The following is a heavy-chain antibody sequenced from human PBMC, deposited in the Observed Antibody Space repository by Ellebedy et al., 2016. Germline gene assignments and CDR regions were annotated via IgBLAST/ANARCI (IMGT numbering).Heavy chain of an antibody. CDR3: ARGRNYDILTGSDFDY. CDR2: INPNSGGT. CDR1: GYTFTGYY. J-gene: IGHJ4*02. D-gene: IGHD3-9*01. V-gene: IGHV1-2*04. Sequence: ASVKVSCXASGYTFTGYYMHWVRQAPGQGLEWMGWINPNSGGTNYAQKFQGWVTMTRDTSISTAYMELSRLRSDDTAVYYCARGRNYDILTGSDFDYWGQGTLVTVSS.